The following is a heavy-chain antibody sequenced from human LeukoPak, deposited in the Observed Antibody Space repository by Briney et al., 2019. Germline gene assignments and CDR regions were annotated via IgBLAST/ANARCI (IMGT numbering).Heavy chain of an antibody. CDR2: IGTAGDT. Sequence: GGPLRLSCAASGFTFSSYDMHWVRQATGKGLEWVSAIGTAGDTYYPGSVKGRFTISRENAKNSLYLQMNSLRAGDTAVYYCARVTADDAFDIWGQGTMVTVSS. V-gene: IGHV3-13*01. CDR1: GFTFSSYD. CDR3: ARVTADDAFDI. J-gene: IGHJ3*02. D-gene: IGHD2-21*02.